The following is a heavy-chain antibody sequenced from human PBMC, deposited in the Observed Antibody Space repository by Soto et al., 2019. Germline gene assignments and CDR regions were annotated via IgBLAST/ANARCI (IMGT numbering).Heavy chain of an antibody. CDR1: GFTFSNAW. CDR3: TTETRNPYCSSTSCYGWPRFDP. Sequence: PGGSLRLSCAASGFTFSNAWMNWVRQAPGKGLEWVGRIKSKTDGGTTDYAAPVKGRFTISRDDSKNTLYLQMNSLKTEDTAVYYCTTETRNPYCSSTSCYGWPRFDPWGQGTLVTVSS. CDR2: IKSKTDGGTT. D-gene: IGHD2-2*01. V-gene: IGHV3-15*07. J-gene: IGHJ5*02.